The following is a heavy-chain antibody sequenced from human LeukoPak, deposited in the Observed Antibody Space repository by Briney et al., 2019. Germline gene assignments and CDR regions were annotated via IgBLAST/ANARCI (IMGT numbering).Heavy chain of an antibody. D-gene: IGHD2-15*01. J-gene: IGHJ5*02. CDR1: GGSISSSSYY. CDR3: TRHVAVATNYFDP. Sequence: SETLSLTCTVSGGSISSSSYYWGWIRQPPGKGLEWIGSIYYSGSTYDNPSLKSRVTISVDTSKNQFSLMLSSLSAADTAVYYCTRHVAVATNYFDPWGQGTLVTVSS. V-gene: IGHV4-39*01. CDR2: IYYSGST.